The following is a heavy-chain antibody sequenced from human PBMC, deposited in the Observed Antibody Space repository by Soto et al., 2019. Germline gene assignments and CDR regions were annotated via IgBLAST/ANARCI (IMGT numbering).Heavy chain of an antibody. CDR3: ARLPQGYMDV. Sequence: SETLSLTCTVSGGSISSYYWSWIRQPPGKGLEWIGYIYYNGSTNYNPSLKSRVTISVDTSKSQFSLNLSSVTAADTAVYYCARLPQGYMDVWGKGTTVTVSS. V-gene: IGHV4-59*08. CDR1: GGSISSYY. CDR2: IYYNGST. J-gene: IGHJ6*03.